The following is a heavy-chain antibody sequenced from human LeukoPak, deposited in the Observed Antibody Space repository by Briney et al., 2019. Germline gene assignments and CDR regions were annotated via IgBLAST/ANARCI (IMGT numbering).Heavy chain of an antibody. Sequence: GGSLRLSCAASGFTVSSNSMSWVRQAPGRGLEWVSAISGSGGSTYYADSVKGRFTISRDNSQNTLYLQVNSLRAEDTAVYYCAKACTDSSGVGNGGKKNYLYHMDVWGKGTTVTVSS. CDR1: GFTVSSNS. J-gene: IGHJ6*03. CDR3: AKACTDSSGVGNGGKKNYLYHMDV. CDR2: ISGSGGST. V-gene: IGHV3-23*01. D-gene: IGHD4-23*01.